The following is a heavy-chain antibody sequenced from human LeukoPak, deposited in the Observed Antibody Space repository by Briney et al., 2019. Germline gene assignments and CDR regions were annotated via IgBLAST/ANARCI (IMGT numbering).Heavy chain of an antibody. Sequence: GGSLRLSCAASGFTFSSYEMNWVCQAPGKGLEWVSYISSSGSTIYYADSVKGRFTISRGNAKNSLYLQMNSLRAEDTAVYYCARDRPRGVFDYWGQGTLVTVSS. J-gene: IGHJ4*02. D-gene: IGHD3-16*01. CDR2: ISSSGSTI. V-gene: IGHV3-48*03. CDR3: ARDRPRGVFDY. CDR1: GFTFSSYE.